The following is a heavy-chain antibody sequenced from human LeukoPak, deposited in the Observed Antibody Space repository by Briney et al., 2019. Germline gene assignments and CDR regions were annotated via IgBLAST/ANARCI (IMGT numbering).Heavy chain of an antibody. CDR1: GFTFSSYA. V-gene: IGHV3-30*04. Sequence: PGRSLRLSCAASGFTFSSYAMHWVRQAPGKGLEWVAVISYDGSNKYYADSVKGRFTISRDNSKNTLYLQMISLRAEDTAVYYCARDLSGSYGYWGQGTLVTVSS. J-gene: IGHJ4*02. CDR2: ISYDGSNK. D-gene: IGHD1-26*01. CDR3: ARDLSGSYGY.